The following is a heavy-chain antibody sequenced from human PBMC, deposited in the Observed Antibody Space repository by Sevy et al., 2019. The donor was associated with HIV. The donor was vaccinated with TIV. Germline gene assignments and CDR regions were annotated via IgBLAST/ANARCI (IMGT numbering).Heavy chain of an antibody. CDR1: GGSISSYY. CDR3: ARGAARYCSSTSCYDFDY. D-gene: IGHD2-2*01. Sequence: SETLSLTCTVSGGSISSYYWSWIRQPPGKGLEWIGYIYYSGSTNYNPSLKSRVTISVDTSKNQFSLKLSSVTAADPAVYYCARGAARYCSSTSCYDFDYWGQGTLVTVSS. J-gene: IGHJ4*02. V-gene: IGHV4-59*01. CDR2: IYYSGST.